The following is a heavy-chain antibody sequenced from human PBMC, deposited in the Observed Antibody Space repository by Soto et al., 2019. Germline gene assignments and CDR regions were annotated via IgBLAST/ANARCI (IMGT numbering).Heavy chain of an antibody. J-gene: IGHJ5*02. V-gene: IGHV4-34*01. CDR3: ARLIRIVGAPPRFDP. D-gene: IGHD1-26*01. CDR1: GGSFSGYY. Sequence: SETLSLTCAVYGGSFSGYYWSWIRQPPGKGLEWIGEINHSGSTNYNPSLKSRVTISVDTSKNQFSLKLSSVTAADTAVYYCARLIRIVGAPPRFDPWGQGTLVTVSS. CDR2: INHSGST.